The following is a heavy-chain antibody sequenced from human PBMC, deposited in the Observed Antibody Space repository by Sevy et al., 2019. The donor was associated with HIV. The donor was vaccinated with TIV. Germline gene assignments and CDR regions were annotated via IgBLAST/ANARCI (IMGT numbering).Heavy chain of an antibody. CDR3: AREGWHVNIFEVVPSDAMDV. CDR2: ISSSSSYI. CDR1: GFTFSPYS. J-gene: IGHJ6*02. Sequence: GGSLKLSCAASGFTFSPYSMNWVRQAPGKGLEWVSSISSSSSYIYYADSVKGRFIISRDNAKNSLYLQMNSLRAEDTAVYYCAREGWHVNIFEVVPSDAMDVWGQGTTVTVSS. V-gene: IGHV3-21*01. D-gene: IGHD3-3*02.